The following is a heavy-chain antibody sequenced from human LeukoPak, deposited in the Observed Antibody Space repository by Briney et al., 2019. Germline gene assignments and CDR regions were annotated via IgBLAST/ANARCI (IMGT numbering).Heavy chain of an antibody. D-gene: IGHD3-22*01. CDR3: AKDPTMIVVVIPDY. V-gene: IGHV3-23*01. CDR2: ISGSGGST. Sequence: GGSLRLSCAASGFTFSSYAMSWVRQAPGKGLEWVSAISGSGGSTYYADSVKGRFTISRDNSKNTLYLQMNSLRAEDTAVYYCAKDPTMIVVVIPDYWGQGTLVNVSS. CDR1: GFTFSSYA. J-gene: IGHJ4*02.